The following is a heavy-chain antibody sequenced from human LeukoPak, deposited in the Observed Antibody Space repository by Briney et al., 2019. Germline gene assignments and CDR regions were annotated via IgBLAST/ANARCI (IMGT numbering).Heavy chain of an antibody. CDR1: GFTFSSYA. V-gene: IGHV3-23*01. Sequence: QTGGSLRLSCAASGFTFSSYAMSWVRQAPGKGLEWVSAISGSGGSTYYADSVKGRFTISRDNSKNTLYLQMNSLRAEDTAVYYCAKVSGDYVWGSYRYRDYWGQGTLVTVSS. J-gene: IGHJ4*02. D-gene: IGHD3-16*02. CDR2: ISGSGGST. CDR3: AKVSGDYVWGSYRYRDY.